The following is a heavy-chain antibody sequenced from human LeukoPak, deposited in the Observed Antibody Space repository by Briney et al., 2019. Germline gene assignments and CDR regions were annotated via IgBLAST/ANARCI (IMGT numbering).Heavy chain of an antibody. CDR3: ARSKQRDGYYGMDV. Sequence: PGGSLRLSCAASGFTFSSYSMNWVRQAPGKGLEWVSSISSSSSYIYYADSVKGRFTISRDNAKNSLYLQMNSLRAEDTAVYYCARSKQRDGYYGMDVWGQGTTVTVSS. D-gene: IGHD6-25*01. V-gene: IGHV3-21*01. J-gene: IGHJ6*02. CDR2: ISSSSSYI. CDR1: GFTFSSYS.